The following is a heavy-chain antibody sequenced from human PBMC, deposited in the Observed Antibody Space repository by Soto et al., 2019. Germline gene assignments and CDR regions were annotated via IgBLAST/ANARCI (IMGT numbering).Heavy chain of an antibody. Sequence: EVQLVESGGGLVQPGGSLRLSCAASGFTFSSYYMHWVRQVPGKGLIWVSRVSNDGSSTNYADSFRGRFTVSRDNGKSTLYLQMSSLRAEDEAIYYCARGLYGDSVGYDHWGQGTLVTVSS. V-gene: IGHV3-74*01. D-gene: IGHD4-17*01. J-gene: IGHJ4*02. CDR3: ARGLYGDSVGYDH. CDR1: GFTFSSYY. CDR2: VSNDGSST.